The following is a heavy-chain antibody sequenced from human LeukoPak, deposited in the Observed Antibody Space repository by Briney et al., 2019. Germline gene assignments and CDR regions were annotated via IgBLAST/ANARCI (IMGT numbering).Heavy chain of an antibody. V-gene: IGHV4-34*01. J-gene: IGHJ4*02. Sequence: SETLSLTCAVYGGSFSGYYWSWIRQPPGKGLEWIGEINHSGSTNYNPSLKSRVTISVDTSKNQFSLKLSSVTAADTAVYYCAGGKKGVGYFDYWGQGTLVTVSS. CDR2: INHSGST. CDR1: GGSFSGYY. CDR3: AGGKKGVGYFDY. D-gene: IGHD3-3*01.